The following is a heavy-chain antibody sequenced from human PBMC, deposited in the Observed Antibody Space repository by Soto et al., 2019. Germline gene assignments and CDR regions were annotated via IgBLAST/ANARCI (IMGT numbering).Heavy chain of an antibody. CDR3: ARAPYDFWSGYYIPHYYYGMDV. V-gene: IGHV6-1*01. D-gene: IGHD3-3*01. Sequence: PSQTLSLTCAISGDSVSSNSAAWNWIRQSPSRGLEWLGRTYYRSKWYNDYAVSVKSRITINPDTSKNQFSLQLNSVTPEDTAVYYCARAPYDFWSGYYIPHYYYGMDVWGQGTTVTVS. CDR2: TYYRSKWYN. J-gene: IGHJ6*02. CDR1: GDSVSSNSAA.